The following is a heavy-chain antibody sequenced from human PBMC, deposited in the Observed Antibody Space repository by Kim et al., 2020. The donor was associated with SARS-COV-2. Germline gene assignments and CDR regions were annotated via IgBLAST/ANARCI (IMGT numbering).Heavy chain of an antibody. CDR1: GGYISSYY. V-gene: IGHV4-4*07. Sequence: SETLSLTCNVSGGYISSYYWSWIRQPAGKGLEWIVHIYTSGSTNYNPSLKSRVTMSVDTSKNQFSLKLSSVTAADTAVYYCARVSLGDYDFLTGYPYNAFDIWGQGTMVTVSS. CDR2: IYTSGST. D-gene: IGHD3-9*01. CDR3: ARVSLGDYDFLTGYPYNAFDI. J-gene: IGHJ3*02.